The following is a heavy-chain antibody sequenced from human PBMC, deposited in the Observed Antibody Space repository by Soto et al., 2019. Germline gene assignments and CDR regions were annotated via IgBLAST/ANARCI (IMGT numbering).Heavy chain of an antibody. V-gene: IGHV3-30-3*01. J-gene: IGHJ4*02. Sequence: QVQLVESGGGVVQPGRSLRLSCAASGFTFSSYAMHWVRQAPGMVLEWVAVISYDGSNKYYADSVKGRFTISRDNSKNTLYLQMNSPTAEDTATYYCARGDFWSGLDYWGQETLVTVSS. CDR3: ARGDFWSGLDY. D-gene: IGHD3-3*01. CDR1: GFTFSSYA. CDR2: ISYDGSNK.